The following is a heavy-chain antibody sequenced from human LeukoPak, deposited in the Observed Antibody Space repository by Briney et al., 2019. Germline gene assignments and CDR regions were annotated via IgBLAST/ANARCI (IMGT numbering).Heavy chain of an antibody. CDR1: GFTFSSYG. CDR2: IWYDGSNK. CDR3: ARDHGIAVAGTYNWFDP. D-gene: IGHD6-19*01. J-gene: IGHJ5*02. V-gene: IGHV3-33*01. Sequence: QPGGSLRLSCAASGFTFSSYGMHWVRQAPGKGLEWVALIWYDGSNKYYADSVKGRFTISRDNSKNTLYLQMNSLRAEDTAVYYCARDHGIAVAGTYNWFDPWGQGTLVTVSS.